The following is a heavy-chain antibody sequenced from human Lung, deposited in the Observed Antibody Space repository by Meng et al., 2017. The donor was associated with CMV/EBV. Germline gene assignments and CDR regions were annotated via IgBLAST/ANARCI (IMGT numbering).Heavy chain of an antibody. CDR1: GYTFTLFD. CDR2: INPNTDGT. D-gene: IGHD7-27*01. Sequence: SVXVSXXASGYTFTLFDIHWVRQAPGQGLEWLGWINPNTDGTNYAQRFQGRVAMTCDTSITTAYMELSSLTSDDTAIYYCARDRSLSRLGRSDAFDFWGQGKXVT. V-gene: IGHV1-2*02. J-gene: IGHJ3*01. CDR3: ARDRSLSRLGRSDAFDF.